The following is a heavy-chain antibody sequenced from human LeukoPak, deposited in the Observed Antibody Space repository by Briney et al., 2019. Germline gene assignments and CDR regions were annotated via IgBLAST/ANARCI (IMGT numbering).Heavy chain of an antibody. CDR1: GGSISSGGYY. Sequence: SQTLSLTCTVSGGSISSGGYYWSWIRQHPGKGLEWSGYIYYSGSTYYNPSLKSRVTISVDTSKNQFSLKLSSVTAADTAVYYCARDYGRAYYYYGMDVWGQGTTVTVSS. D-gene: IGHD4-17*01. CDR2: IYYSGST. V-gene: IGHV4-31*03. CDR3: ARDYGRAYYYYGMDV. J-gene: IGHJ6*02.